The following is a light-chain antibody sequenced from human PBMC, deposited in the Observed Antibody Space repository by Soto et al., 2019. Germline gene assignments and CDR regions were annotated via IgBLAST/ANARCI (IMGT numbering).Light chain of an antibody. J-gene: IGKJ1*01. CDR3: QQYYTYPWT. CDR2: AAS. V-gene: IGKV1-8*01. Sequence: AIRMTQSPSSLSASTGDGVTITCRASQGVSNYLAWYQQKPGQAPKVLIHAASTLQGGVPSRFSGSGSGTDFTLTISVLQSDDFATYYCQQYYTYPWTFGQGTKVDIK. CDR1: QGVSNY.